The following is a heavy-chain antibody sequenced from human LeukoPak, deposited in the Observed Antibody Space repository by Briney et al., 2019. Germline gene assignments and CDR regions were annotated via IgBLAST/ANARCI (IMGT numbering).Heavy chain of an antibody. CDR3: TRAITYFYGSVTYDWFES. Sequence: GGSLRLSCAASGFTFSSYSMNWVRQAPGKGLEWVSSISSSSSYIYYADSVKGRFTISRDNAKNTVYLQMNSPRVDDTAVYFCTRAITYFYGSVTYDWFESWGQGIRVTVSS. CDR2: ISSSSSYI. D-gene: IGHD3-10*01. CDR1: GFTFSSYS. J-gene: IGHJ5*01. V-gene: IGHV3-21*01.